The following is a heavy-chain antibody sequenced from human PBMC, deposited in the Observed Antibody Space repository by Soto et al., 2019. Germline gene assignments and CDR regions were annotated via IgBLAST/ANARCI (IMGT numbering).Heavy chain of an antibody. V-gene: IGHV4-34*01. Sequence: SATLSVTCAVYGASFSGYHWSWIRQPPGKGLEWIGEINHSGSTNYNPSLKSRVTISIDTSMNQFSLKLSSMTAADTATYHGARRGGYYYMDVWDKGTTVT. CDR3: ARRGGYYYMDV. CDR2: INHSGST. CDR1: GASFSGYH. J-gene: IGHJ6*03. D-gene: IGHD3-16*01.